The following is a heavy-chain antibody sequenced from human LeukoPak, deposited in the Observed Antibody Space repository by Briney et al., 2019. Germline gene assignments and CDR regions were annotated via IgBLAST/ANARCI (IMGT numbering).Heavy chain of an antibody. Sequence: GASVKVSCKASGYTFTSYGTSWVRQAPGQGLEWMGWISAYNGNTNYAQKLQGRVTMTTDTSTSTAYMELRSLRSDDTAVYYCARDRRRWLADRGAFDYWGQGTLVTVSS. D-gene: IGHD6-19*01. CDR2: ISAYNGNT. CDR1: GYTFTSYG. J-gene: IGHJ4*02. CDR3: ARDRRRWLADRGAFDY. V-gene: IGHV1-18*01.